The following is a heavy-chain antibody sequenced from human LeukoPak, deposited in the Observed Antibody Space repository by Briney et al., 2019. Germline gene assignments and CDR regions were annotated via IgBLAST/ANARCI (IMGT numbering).Heavy chain of an antibody. J-gene: IGHJ5*02. D-gene: IGHD2-2*01. CDR2: TYYRSTWYN. Sequence: SQTLSLTCAISGDSVSSNSVTWNWIRQSPSRGLEWLGRTYYRSTWYNDYAVSVRGRITVNPDTSKNQFSLHLNSVTPEDTAVYYCARRLTQYDCFDPWGQGILGTVSS. CDR1: GDSVSSNSVT. V-gene: IGHV6-1*01. CDR3: ARRLTQYDCFDP.